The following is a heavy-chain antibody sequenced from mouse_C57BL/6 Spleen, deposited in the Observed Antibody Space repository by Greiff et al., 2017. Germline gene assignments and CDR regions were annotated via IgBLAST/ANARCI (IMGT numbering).Heavy chain of an antibody. CDR3: TRDHIYDGFAY. J-gene: IGHJ3*01. V-gene: IGHV5-9-1*02. CDR2: ISSGGDYI. D-gene: IGHD2-3*01. Sequence: EVKLMESGEGLVKPGGSLKLSCAASGFTFSSYAMSWVRQTPEKRLEWVAYISSGGDYIYYADTVKGRFTISRDNARNTLYLQMSSLKSEDTAMYYCTRDHIYDGFAYWGQGTLVTVSA. CDR1: GFTFSSYA.